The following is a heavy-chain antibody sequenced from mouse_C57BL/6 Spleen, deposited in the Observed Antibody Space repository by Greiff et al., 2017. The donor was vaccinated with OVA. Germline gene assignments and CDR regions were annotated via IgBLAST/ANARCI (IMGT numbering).Heavy chain of an antibody. V-gene: IGHV1-55*01. J-gene: IGHJ2*01. CDR1: GYTFTSYW. Sequence: QVQLQQSGAKLVKPGASVKMSCKASGYTFTSYWITWVKQRPGQGLEWIGDIYPGSGSTNYNEKFKSKATLTVDTSSSTAYMQLSSLTSEDSAVYYCAREGVTGTSGYFDYWGQGTTLTVSS. D-gene: IGHD4-1*01. CDR3: AREGVTGTSGYFDY. CDR2: IYPGSGST.